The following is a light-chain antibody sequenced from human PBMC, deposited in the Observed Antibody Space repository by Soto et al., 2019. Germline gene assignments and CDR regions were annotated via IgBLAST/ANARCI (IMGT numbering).Light chain of an antibody. CDR2: ATS. V-gene: IGKV3-15*01. CDR1: QSVSSN. J-gene: IGKJ1*01. Sequence: EIVMTQSPATLSVSPGERASLSCRASQSVSSNLALYRKKPGQTPGPLIYATSTRATGIPARFSGSGSGTEFTLTISSLQPEDFAVYYCHQYNDWAGWTFGQGTKVDIK. CDR3: HQYNDWAGWT.